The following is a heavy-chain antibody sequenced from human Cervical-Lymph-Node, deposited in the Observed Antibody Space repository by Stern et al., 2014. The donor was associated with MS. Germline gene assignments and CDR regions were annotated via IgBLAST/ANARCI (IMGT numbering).Heavy chain of an antibody. D-gene: IGHD2-15*01. CDR2: IWSDGSRT. J-gene: IGHJ4*02. CDR3: ARAEYCVGGGSCYLPDY. V-gene: IGHV3-33*01. CDR1: GFTFNNFG. Sequence: MQLVESGGGVVQPGRSLRLSCEASGFTFNNFGMHWVRQAPGKGLEWVAIIWSDGSRTYYADSVKGRFTISRDNSKNTLYLQMNSLRAEDTALYCCARAEYCVGGGSCYLPDYWGQGTLVTVSS.